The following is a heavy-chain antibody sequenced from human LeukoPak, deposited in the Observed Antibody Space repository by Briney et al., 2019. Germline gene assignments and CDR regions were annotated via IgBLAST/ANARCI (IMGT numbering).Heavy chain of an antibody. Sequence: GGSLRLSCAASGFTFSSYWMHWVRQAPGKGLVWVSRINSDGSSTSYADSVKGRFTIPRDNAKNTLYLQMNSLRAEDTAVYYCARANRLVVTRENWFDPWGQGTLVTVSS. CDR3: ARANRLVVTRENWFDP. CDR1: GFTFSSYW. J-gene: IGHJ5*02. D-gene: IGHD2-21*02. V-gene: IGHV3-74*01. CDR2: INSDGSST.